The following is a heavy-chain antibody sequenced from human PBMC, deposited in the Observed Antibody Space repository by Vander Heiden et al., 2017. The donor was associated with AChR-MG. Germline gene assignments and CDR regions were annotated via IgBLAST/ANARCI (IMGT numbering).Heavy chain of an antibody. CDR2: INPNSGGT. Sequence: QVQLVQSGAEVKKPGASVKVSCKASGYTFTGHYMHWVRQAPGQGLGWMGWINPNSGGTNYAQKFQGWVTMTRDTSISTAYMELSRLRSDDTGVYYWARERGAGKKKNFDYWGQGTLVTVSS. D-gene: IGHD3-16*01. J-gene: IGHJ4*02. CDR3: ARERGAGKKKNFDY. CDR1: GYTFTGHY. V-gene: IGHV1-2*04.